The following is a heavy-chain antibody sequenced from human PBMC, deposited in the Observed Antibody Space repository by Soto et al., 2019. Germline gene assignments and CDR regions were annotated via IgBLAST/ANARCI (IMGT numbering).Heavy chain of an antibody. Sequence: GGSLRLSCAASGFTFRIYGMSWVRHTPGKGLEWLAIIQYDGSKEYYADSVKGRFSISRDNSKNTLDLQMNSLRAEDSAVYYCARDRTYYGSGAVGMDVWGQGTTVTVSS. CDR2: IQYDGSKE. CDR3: ARDRTYYGSGAVGMDV. D-gene: IGHD3-10*01. J-gene: IGHJ6*02. CDR1: GFTFRIYG. V-gene: IGHV3-33*07.